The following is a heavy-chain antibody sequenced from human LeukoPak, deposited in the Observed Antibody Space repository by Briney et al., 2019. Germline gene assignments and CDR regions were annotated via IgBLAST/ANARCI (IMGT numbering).Heavy chain of an antibody. CDR2: IYHSGST. J-gene: IGHJ4*02. CDR3: ARGDYCSGGSCYSGFDY. V-gene: IGHV4-30-2*01. CDR1: GGSISSGGYS. D-gene: IGHD2-15*01. Sequence: SETLSLTCAVSGGSISSGGYSWSWIRQPPGKGLEWIGYIYHSGSTYYNPSLKSRVTISVDRSKNQFSLKLSSVTAADTAVYYCARGDYCSGGSCYSGFDYWGQGTLVTVSS.